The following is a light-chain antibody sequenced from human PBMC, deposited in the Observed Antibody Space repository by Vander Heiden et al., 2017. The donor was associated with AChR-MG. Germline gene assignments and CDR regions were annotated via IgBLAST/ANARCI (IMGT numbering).Light chain of an antibody. CDR2: EGS. Sequence: QSALTQSAYVSGTPGQSLTISCTWTSSDIGSYNLVSWYQQHAGNALQVIIYEGSKRPSGVSHRFSGSKSANTASLTSSGLQAEDDAYYYCCSYAGSSTLLFGGGTRLTVL. CDR3: CSYAGSSTLL. V-gene: IGLV2-23*01. J-gene: IGLJ2*01. CDR1: SSDIGSYNL.